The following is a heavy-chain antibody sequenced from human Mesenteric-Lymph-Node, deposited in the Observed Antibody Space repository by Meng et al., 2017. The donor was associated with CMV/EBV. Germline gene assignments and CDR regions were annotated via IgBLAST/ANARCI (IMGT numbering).Heavy chain of an antibody. Sequence: ASVKVSCKVSGYTLTEFSMHWVRQAPGKGLEWMGGFDPEDGETIYAQKFQGRVTMTEDTSTDTAYMELSSLRSEDTAVYYCATRPGKIRPTSGHYYYGMDVWGQGTTVTVSS. D-gene: IGHD2-2*01. V-gene: IGHV1-24*01. J-gene: IGHJ6*02. CDR3: ATRPGKIRPTSGHYYYGMDV. CDR1: GYTLTEFS. CDR2: FDPEDGET.